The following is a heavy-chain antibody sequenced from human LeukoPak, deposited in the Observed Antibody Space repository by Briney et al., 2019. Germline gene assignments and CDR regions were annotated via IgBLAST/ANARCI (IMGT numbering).Heavy chain of an antibody. CDR1: GYTFTDFG. J-gene: IGHJ4*02. D-gene: IGHD5-18*01. V-gene: IGHV1-18*01. Sequence: GASVKVSCKASGYTFTDFGVSWVRQAPGQGLEWMGWIGAYNGNTNYVQRFQGRVTMTTDISTSTAYMELRSLRSDDTAVFYCVRDLGVDTSMIFFDYWGQGTRVTVSS. CDR2: IGAYNGNT. CDR3: VRDLGVDTSMIFFDY.